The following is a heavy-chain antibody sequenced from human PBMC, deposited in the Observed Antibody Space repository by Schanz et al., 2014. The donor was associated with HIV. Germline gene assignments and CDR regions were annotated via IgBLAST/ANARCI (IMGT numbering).Heavy chain of an antibody. CDR1: GFTFSSYG. CDR3: AKDRITGTTGVPYYYYGMDV. D-gene: IGHD1-7*01. CDR2: ISYDGSNK. Sequence: QVQLVESGGGVVQPGRSLRLSCAASGFTFSSYGMHWVRQAPGKGLEWVAVISYDGSNKYYADSVKGRFTISRDNSKNTLYLQMNSLRAEDTAVYYCAKDRITGTTGVPYYYYGMDVWGQGTVVTVSS. V-gene: IGHV3-30*18. J-gene: IGHJ6*02.